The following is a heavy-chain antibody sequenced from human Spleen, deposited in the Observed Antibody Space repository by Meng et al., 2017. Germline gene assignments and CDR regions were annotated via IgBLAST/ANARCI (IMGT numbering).Heavy chain of an antibody. CDR1: GGSISSSSYY. D-gene: IGHD3-10*01. CDR3: ARGGSGNYWFYFDH. V-gene: IGHV4-39*07. J-gene: IGHJ4*02. Sequence: GSLRLSCTVSGGSISSSSYYWGWIRQPPGKGLEWIGSIYYSGSTYYNPSLKSRVTISVDTSKNHFSLELNSVTAADTAVYYCARGGSGNYWFYFDHWGQGMLVTVSS. CDR2: IYYSGST.